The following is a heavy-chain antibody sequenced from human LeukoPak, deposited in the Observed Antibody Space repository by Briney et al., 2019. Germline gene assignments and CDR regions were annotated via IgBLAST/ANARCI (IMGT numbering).Heavy chain of an antibody. V-gene: IGHV3-33*01. J-gene: IGHJ3*02. CDR1: GFTFSSYG. Sequence: GGSLRLSCAASGFTFSSYGMHWVRQAPGKGLEWVAVIWYDGSNKYYADSAKGRFTISRDNSKNTLYLQMNSLRAEDTAVYYCARGLDDYGDYTNAFDIWGQGTMVTVSS. D-gene: IGHD4-17*01. CDR3: ARGLDDYGDYTNAFDI. CDR2: IWYDGSNK.